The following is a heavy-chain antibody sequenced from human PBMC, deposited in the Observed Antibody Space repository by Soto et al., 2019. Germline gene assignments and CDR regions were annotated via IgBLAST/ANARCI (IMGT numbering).Heavy chain of an antibody. D-gene: IGHD6-19*01. Sequence: EVQLLESGGGLVQPGGSLRLSCAASGFTFSSYAMSWVRQAPGKGLEWVSAISGSGGSTYYADSVKGRFTISRDNSKNTLYLQMNRLRAEDTAVYYCAKDQYSSGWYSYYFDYWGQGTLVTVSS. V-gene: IGHV3-23*01. CDR3: AKDQYSSGWYSYYFDY. J-gene: IGHJ4*02. CDR2: ISGSGGST. CDR1: GFTFSSYA.